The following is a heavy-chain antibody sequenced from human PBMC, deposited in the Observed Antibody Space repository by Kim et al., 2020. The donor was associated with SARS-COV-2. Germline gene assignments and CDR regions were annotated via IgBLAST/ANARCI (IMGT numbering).Heavy chain of an antibody. V-gene: IGHV3-74*01. Sequence: ADSGQGRFTISRDNAKNTLYLQMNSLRAEDTALYYCARAFEYNNNWFDPWGQGTLVTVSS. CDR3: ARAFEYNNNWFDP. J-gene: IGHJ5*02. D-gene: IGHD1-1*01.